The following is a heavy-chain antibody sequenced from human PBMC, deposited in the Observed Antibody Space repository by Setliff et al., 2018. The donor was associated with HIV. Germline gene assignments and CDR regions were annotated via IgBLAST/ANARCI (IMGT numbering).Heavy chain of an antibody. D-gene: IGHD1-7*01. CDR1: GDSITNSMHY. Sequence: PSETLSLTCTVSGDSITNSMHYWSWIRQPPGKGLEFIGSIYHSGSTYYNPSLKSRVTISVDTSKNQFSLKLSSVTAADTAVYYCARIGTPRTIDYWGQGTLVTVSS. CDR3: ARIGTPRTIDY. CDR2: IYHSGST. V-gene: IGHV4-39*07. J-gene: IGHJ4*02.